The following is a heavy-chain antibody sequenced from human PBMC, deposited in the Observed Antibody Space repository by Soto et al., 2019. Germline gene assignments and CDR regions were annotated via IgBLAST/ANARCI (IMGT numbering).Heavy chain of an antibody. CDR2: FDPEDAET. D-gene: IGHD5-12*01. CDR1: GYTLSELS. V-gene: IGHV1-24*01. J-gene: IGHJ4*02. CDR3: ESWFTVATIRGEY. Sequence: GASVKVSCKVSGYTLSELSMHWVRQAPEKGLEWIGGFDPEDAETIYAPKFQGRVTMTKDTYTNTAYMELSSLRSEDTAVYYCESWFTVATIRGEYWGQGTLVTVSS.